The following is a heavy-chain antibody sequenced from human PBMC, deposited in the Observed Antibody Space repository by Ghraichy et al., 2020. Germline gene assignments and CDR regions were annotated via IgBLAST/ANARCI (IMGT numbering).Heavy chain of an antibody. Sequence: SETLSLTCTVSGVSITSSNFYWGWIRQPPGKGLERIGTMYYGGNTYYNPSLKSRVTMSVDTSKNQLSLRVSSVTAADTAVYYCARHLGKALRDPFDIWGQGTMVTVSS. D-gene: IGHD7-27*01. CDR2: MYYGGNT. CDR1: GVSITSSNFY. CDR3: ARHLGKALRDPFDI. V-gene: IGHV4-39*01. J-gene: IGHJ3*02.